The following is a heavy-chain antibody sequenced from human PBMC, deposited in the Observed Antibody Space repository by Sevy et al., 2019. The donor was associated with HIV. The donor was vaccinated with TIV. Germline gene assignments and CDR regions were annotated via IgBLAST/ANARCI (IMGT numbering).Heavy chain of an antibody. CDR2: INHRDVT. CDR3: VRFDTKIKIFGVPRGAY. CDR1: SGSFSDFY. J-gene: IGHJ4*02. D-gene: IGHD3-3*01. Sequence: SETLSLTCTVYSGSFSDFYCNWIRQSPGKGLEWIGEINHRDVTNYNPSLKSRVTISADASNRQFSLKLTSVTAADTAVYYCVRFDTKIKIFGVPRGAYWGPGTLVTVSS. V-gene: IGHV4-34*01.